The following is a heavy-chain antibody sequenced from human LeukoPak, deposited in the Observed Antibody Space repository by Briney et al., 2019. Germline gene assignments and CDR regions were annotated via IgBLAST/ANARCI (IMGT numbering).Heavy chain of an antibody. Sequence: GGSLRLSCAASGFTFSDYSMSWVRQVPGKGLEWVSGLGRSGDNKYYADSVKGRFIISRDNSKDTVYLQMNSLRAEDTAIYYCVKDRLCDTYMPMDAWGQGTTVAV. J-gene: IGHJ6*02. V-gene: IGHV3-23*01. D-gene: IGHD3-10*02. CDR3: VKDRLCDTYMPMDA. CDR2: LGRSGDNK. CDR1: GFTFSDYS.